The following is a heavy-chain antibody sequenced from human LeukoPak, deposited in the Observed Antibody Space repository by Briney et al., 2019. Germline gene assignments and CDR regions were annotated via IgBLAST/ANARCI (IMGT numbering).Heavy chain of an antibody. CDR1: GYTFLYYG. Sequence: GASVKVSCKASGYTFLYYGVSWVRQAPGQGLEWMGWISGYNGNTNSAQKFQGRLTMTTDTTTSTAYMELRSLGSDDTAVYYCARIFGDGYNQERFYRNGMDVWGQGTTVTVSS. D-gene: IGHD5-24*01. CDR2: ISGYNGNT. CDR3: ARIFGDGYNQERFYRNGMDV. J-gene: IGHJ6*02. V-gene: IGHV1-18*01.